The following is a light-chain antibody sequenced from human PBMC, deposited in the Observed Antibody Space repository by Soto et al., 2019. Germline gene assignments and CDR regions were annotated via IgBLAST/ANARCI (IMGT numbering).Light chain of an antibody. CDR2: KAS. CDR1: QVISSW. CDR3: HQARSFHLS. V-gene: IGKV1-12*01. Sequence: DIQMTQSPSSVSASVGDTVTISCRASQVISSWLAWYQQKPGKAPNLLIYKASTLQTGVPSRFSGSGSGTDFTLTITNLQHEDFETYYCHQARSFHLSLGGGTKADIK. J-gene: IGKJ4*01.